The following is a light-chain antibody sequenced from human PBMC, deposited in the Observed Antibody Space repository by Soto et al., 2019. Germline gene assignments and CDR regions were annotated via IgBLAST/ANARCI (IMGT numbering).Light chain of an antibody. CDR1: QSVLYSSNNKNY. Sequence: DIVMTQSPDSLAVSLGERATINCKSSQSVLYSSNNKNYLAWYQQKPGQPPKLLIYWASTRESGVPDRFSGSGSGTDFTLTISSLQAKDVAVYYCQQYYSPRTFGQGTKVEI. J-gene: IGKJ1*01. V-gene: IGKV4-1*01. CDR3: QQYYSPRT. CDR2: WAS.